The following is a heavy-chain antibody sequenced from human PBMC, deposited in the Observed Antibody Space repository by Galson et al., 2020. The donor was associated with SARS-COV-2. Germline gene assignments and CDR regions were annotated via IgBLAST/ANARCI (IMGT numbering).Heavy chain of an antibody. CDR1: GGSISSSSHY. Sequence: SETLSLTCPVSGGSISSSSHYWGWIRQPPGKGLEWIGSIYYTGSTYYNPSLKSRVTISVDTSKKQFSLRLRSVTAADTSVYYCAREGSKIAVAGTSFDYWGQGTLVTVSS. J-gene: IGHJ4*02. CDR3: AREGSKIAVAGTSFDY. D-gene: IGHD6-19*01. CDR2: IYYTGST. V-gene: IGHV4-39*02.